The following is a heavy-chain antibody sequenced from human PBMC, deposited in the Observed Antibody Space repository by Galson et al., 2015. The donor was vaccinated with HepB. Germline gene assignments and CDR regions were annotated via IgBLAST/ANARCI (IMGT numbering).Heavy chain of an antibody. CDR3: AGTSYYDSSGYYYNSYFDY. J-gene: IGHJ4*02. CDR2: ISGSGDSA. D-gene: IGHD3-22*01. CDR1: GFTFSSYA. Sequence: SLRLSCAAPGFTFSSYAMNWVRQAPGEGLEWVSAISGSGDSAYYADSVKGRFTISRDNSKSTLYLQMNSLRAEDTAVYYCAGTSYYDSSGYYYNSYFDYWAREPSSPSPQ. V-gene: IGHV3-23*01.